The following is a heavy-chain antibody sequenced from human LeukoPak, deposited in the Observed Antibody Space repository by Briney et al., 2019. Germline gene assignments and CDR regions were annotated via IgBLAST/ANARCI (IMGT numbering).Heavy chain of an antibody. CDR3: ARVDHGYCSGGSCYSSGWFDP. CDR2: IYHSGST. V-gene: IGHV4-30-2*01. D-gene: IGHD2-15*01. J-gene: IGHJ5*02. CDR1: GGSISRGGYS. Sequence: SETLSLTCAVSGGSISRGGYSWSWIRQPPGKGLEWIGYIYHSGSTYYNPSLKSRVTISVDRSKNQFSLKLSSVTAADTAVYYCARVDHGYCSGGSCYSSGWFDPWGQGTLVTVSS.